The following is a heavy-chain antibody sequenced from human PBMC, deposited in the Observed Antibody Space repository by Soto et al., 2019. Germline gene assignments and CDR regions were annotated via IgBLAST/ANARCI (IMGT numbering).Heavy chain of an antibody. V-gene: IGHV1-58*01. D-gene: IGHD4-17*01. J-gene: IGHJ2*01. CDR3: AAPEFGDYWYFDL. CDR1: GFTFSSSI. CDR2: IVVGSGHT. Sequence: QMQLVQSGPEVKKPGTSVKVSCKASGFTFSSSIVQWVRQARGQRLEWIGWIVVGSGHTNYEQKFQERVTITRDMSTRTAYIELSSLRSEDTTVYYCAAPEFGDYWYFDLWGRGTLVTVSS.